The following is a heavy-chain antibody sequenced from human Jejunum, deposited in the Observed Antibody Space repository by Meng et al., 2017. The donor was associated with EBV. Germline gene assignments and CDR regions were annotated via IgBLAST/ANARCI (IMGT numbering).Heavy chain of an antibody. J-gene: IGHJ5*01. Sequence: QITLTESGPTLVNPTQTLTLTCTFSGFSLSTIGVGVSWIRQPPGKALEWLALIYWDDDQRFSPSLRSRLTITKDTSKNQVVLTMTNMDPADTGTYFCAHFYDSSGYTDSWGQGTLVTVSS. CDR2: IYWDDDQ. CDR3: AHFYDSSGYTDS. D-gene: IGHD3-22*01. CDR1: GFSLSTIGVG. V-gene: IGHV2-5*02.